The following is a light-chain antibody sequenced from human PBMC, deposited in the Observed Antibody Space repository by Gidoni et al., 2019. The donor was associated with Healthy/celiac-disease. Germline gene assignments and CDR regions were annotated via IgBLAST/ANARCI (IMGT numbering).Light chain of an antibody. CDR3: QQYGNSPWT. J-gene: IGKJ1*01. Sequence: EIVLMQSPGPLSLSPEEGATLSRRASQSVSNNYLGWYQQKPGQAPRLLIFDASSRATGIPDRFSGSGSGTDFTLTISTLEPEDFAVYYCQQYGNSPWTFGQXTKVEVK. V-gene: IGKV3-20*01. CDR2: DAS. CDR1: QSVSNNY.